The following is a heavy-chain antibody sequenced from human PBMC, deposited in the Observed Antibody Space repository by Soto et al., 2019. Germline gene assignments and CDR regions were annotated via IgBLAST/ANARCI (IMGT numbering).Heavy chain of an antibody. D-gene: IGHD3-16*01. V-gene: IGHV1-3*01. CDR2: INAGNGNT. Sequence: ASVKVSCKASGYTFTSYAMHWVRQAPGQRLEWMGWINAGNGNTKYSQKFQGRVTITRDTSASTAYMELSSLRSEDTAVYYCARSSPMITPGPDYWGQGTLVTVSS. CDR3: ARSSPMITPGPDY. J-gene: IGHJ4*02. CDR1: GYTFTSYA.